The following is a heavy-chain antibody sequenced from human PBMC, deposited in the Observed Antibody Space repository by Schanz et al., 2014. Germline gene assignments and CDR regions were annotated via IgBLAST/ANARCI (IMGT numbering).Heavy chain of an antibody. V-gene: IGHV3-74*01. CDR1: GFTFSSYV. Sequence: EVQVVESGGGFVQPGGSLRLSCAASGFTFSSYVMHWVRQGPGSGLVWVSHINNAGSDTTYADSVKGRFTISRDNTSNTLYLQMKSLRAEDTAVYYCARNYGGHSEESDRYGMDVWGQGTTVTVSS. CDR3: ARNYGGHSEESDRYGMDV. CDR2: INNAGSDT. J-gene: IGHJ6*02. D-gene: IGHD4-17*01.